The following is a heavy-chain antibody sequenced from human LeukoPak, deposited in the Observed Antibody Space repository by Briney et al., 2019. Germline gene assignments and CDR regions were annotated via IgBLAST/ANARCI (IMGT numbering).Heavy chain of an antibody. CDR2: INPNSGGT. Sequence: ASVKVSCKASGYTFTDYYMHWVRQAPGQGLEWMGWINPNSGGTNYAQKFQGRVTMTRDTSISTAYMELSALRPEDTALYYCARVRSRYIWGTPQWPFDMWGQGTMVTV. V-gene: IGHV1-2*02. D-gene: IGHD3-16*01. J-gene: IGHJ3*02. CDR3: ARVRSRYIWGTPQWPFDM. CDR1: GYTFTDYY.